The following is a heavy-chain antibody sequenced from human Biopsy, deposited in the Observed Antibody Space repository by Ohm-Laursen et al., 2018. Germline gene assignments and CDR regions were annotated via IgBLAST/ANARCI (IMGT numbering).Heavy chain of an antibody. CDR3: ARDVEGFYSYAMDV. J-gene: IGHJ6*02. CDR1: GFTFSDYY. CDR2: ITSGGSTT. Sequence: SLRLSCAASGFTFSDYYMSWIRQAPGKGLEWVSFITSGGSTTDYADSVKGRFTISRDNAKSSLFLQMNSLRAEDTAVYYCARDVEGFYSYAMDVWGQGPTVTVS. V-gene: IGHV3-11*01. D-gene: IGHD5-24*01.